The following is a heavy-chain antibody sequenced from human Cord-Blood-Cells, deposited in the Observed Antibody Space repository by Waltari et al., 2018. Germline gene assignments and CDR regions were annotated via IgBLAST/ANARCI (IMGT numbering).Heavy chain of an antibody. J-gene: IGHJ4*02. Sequence: QVQLVESGGGVVQHGRSLRLSCAASGFPFRSYGMHRVRQAPGKGLEWVAVIAYDGRNKYYADSVKGRFTISRDNSKSTLYLQRNSLRAEDTAVYYCAKDDEGWATHFDYWGQGTLVTVSS. D-gene: IGHD2-15*01. CDR3: AKDDEGWATHFDY. CDR1: GFPFRSYG. V-gene: IGHV3-30*18. CDR2: IAYDGRNK.